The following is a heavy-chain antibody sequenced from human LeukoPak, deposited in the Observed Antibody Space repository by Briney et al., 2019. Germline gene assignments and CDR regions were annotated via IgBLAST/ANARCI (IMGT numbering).Heavy chain of an antibody. J-gene: IGHJ4*02. Sequence: GESLKISCKGSGYSFINYWIAWVRQMPGKGLEWMGIIYPGDSDTRYSPSFQGQVTISADKSISTAYLQWSSLKASDTAMYYCARLGGFYHSSGYDWSQGTLVTVSS. CDR2: IYPGDSDT. CDR3: ARLGGFYHSSGYD. D-gene: IGHD3-22*01. V-gene: IGHV5-51*01. CDR1: GYSFINYW.